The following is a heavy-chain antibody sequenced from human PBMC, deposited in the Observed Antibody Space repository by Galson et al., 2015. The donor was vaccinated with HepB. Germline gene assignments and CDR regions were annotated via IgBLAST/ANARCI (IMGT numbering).Heavy chain of an antibody. D-gene: IGHD3-9*01. CDR3: ARDQKTILTGSMPDDY. V-gene: IGHV1-18*01. Sequence: SVKVSCKASGYTFTSYGITWVRQAPGQGLEWMGWISAYNGNTNYAQKLQDRVTMTTDTSTSTAYMELRSLRSDDTAVYYCARDQKTILTGSMPDDYWGQGTLVTVSS. J-gene: IGHJ4*02. CDR2: ISAYNGNT. CDR1: GYTFTSYG.